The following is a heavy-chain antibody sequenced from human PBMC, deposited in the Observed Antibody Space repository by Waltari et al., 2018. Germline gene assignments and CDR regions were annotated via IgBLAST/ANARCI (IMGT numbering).Heavy chain of an antibody. J-gene: IGHJ4*02. V-gene: IGHV3-48*03. CDR1: GFTFSSSE. Sequence: EVQLVESGGGLVQPGGSLRLSCAASGFTFSSSEMHWVRQAPGKGLEWVSYISSSGNTIYYADSVKGRFTISRDNAKNSLYLQMNSLRAEDTAVYYCARDSIRTGEFDYWGQGTLVTVSS. D-gene: IGHD7-27*01. CDR2: ISSSGNTI. CDR3: ARDSIRTGEFDY.